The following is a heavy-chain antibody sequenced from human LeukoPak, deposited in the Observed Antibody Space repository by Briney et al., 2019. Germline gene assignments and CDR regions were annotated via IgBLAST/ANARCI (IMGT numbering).Heavy chain of an antibody. CDR1: GYTFTGYY. CDR2: INPNSGGT. J-gene: IGHJ6*02. Sequence: ASVKVSCKASGYTFTGYYMHWVRQTPEQGLEWMGWINPNSGGTNYAQKFQGRVTMTRDTSISTAYMELSRLRSDDTAVYYCARGYTMVRGVILGENYGMDVWGQGTTDTVSS. V-gene: IGHV1-2*02. CDR3: ARGYTMVRGVILGENYGMDV. D-gene: IGHD3-10*01.